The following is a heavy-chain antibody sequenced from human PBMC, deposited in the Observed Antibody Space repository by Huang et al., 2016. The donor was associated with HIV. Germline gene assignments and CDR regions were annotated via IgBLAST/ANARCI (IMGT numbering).Heavy chain of an antibody. Sequence: QVQLVQSGSELKKPGASVKVSCKVSGYTFTDYQISWVRQAPGQGLEWRGWSNPNTGNPTYAQGLTGRFVFSWDTAVSTAYLQISSLKAEDTAVYFCARDSGYYRYFDYWGQGTLVTVSS. CDR3: ARDSGYYRYFDY. J-gene: IGHJ4*02. V-gene: IGHV7-4-1*02. D-gene: IGHD3-22*01. CDR2: SNPNTGNP. CDR1: GYTFTDYQ.